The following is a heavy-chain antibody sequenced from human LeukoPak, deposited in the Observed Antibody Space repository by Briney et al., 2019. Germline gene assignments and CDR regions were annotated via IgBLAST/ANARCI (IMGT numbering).Heavy chain of an antibody. V-gene: IGHV4-38-2*01. CDR3: ARGNWNDVVGYYFDY. J-gene: IGHJ4*02. Sequence: SETLSLTCAVSGYSISSGYYWGWIRQPPGKGLEWIGRIYHSGSTYYNPSLKSRVTISVDTSKNQFSLKLSSVTAADTAVYYCARGNWNDVVGYYFDYWGQGTLVTVSS. CDR2: IYHSGST. CDR1: GYSISSGYY. D-gene: IGHD1-1*01.